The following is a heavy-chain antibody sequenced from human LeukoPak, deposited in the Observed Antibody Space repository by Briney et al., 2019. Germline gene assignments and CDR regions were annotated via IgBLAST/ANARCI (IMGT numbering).Heavy chain of an antibody. D-gene: IGHD3-22*01. CDR1: GFTFSSYE. CDR2: TSSSGSTK. V-gene: IGHV3-48*03. Sequence: GGSLRLSCAASGFTFSSYEMNWVRQAPGKGLEWVSYTSSSGSTKYYADSVKGRFTISRDNAKNSLYLQMNSLRAEDTAVYYCANDDYYDSSGYYSHDAFDIWGQGTMVTVSS. J-gene: IGHJ3*02. CDR3: ANDDYYDSSGYYSHDAFDI.